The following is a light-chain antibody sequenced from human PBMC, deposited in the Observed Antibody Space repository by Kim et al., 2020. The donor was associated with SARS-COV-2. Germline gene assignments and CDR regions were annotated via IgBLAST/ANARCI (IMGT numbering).Light chain of an antibody. J-gene: IGLJ3*02. V-gene: IGLV3-1*01. Sequence: VSPGQTACITCSGDKLGDKYACWYQQKPGQSPVLLIYQDNKRPSGIPERFSGSNSGNTATLTISGTQAMDEADYYCQAWDSSALWVFGGGTKLTVL. CDR2: QDN. CDR3: QAWDSSALWV. CDR1: KLGDKY.